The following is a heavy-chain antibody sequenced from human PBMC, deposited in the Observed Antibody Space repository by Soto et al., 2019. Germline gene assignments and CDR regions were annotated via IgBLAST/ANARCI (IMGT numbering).Heavy chain of an antibody. V-gene: IGHV4-59*04. CDR1: GDSICKSF. J-gene: IGHJ4*02. CDR3: AACGGYDCFDF. CDR2: IGHLETT. D-gene: IGHD2-21*01. Sequence: SQPLALSCTVSGDSICKSFWSWIRQSPEKGLEWLGYIGHLETTYYNPSFKSRLSLSIDRTRNQFSLSLSSMTAAVMSVYHWAACGGYDCFDFWGQG.